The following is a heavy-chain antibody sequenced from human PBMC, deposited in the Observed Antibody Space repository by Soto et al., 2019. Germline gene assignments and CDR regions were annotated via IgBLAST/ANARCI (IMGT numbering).Heavy chain of an antibody. J-gene: IGHJ6*02. CDR3: ARSQGSSTSLEIYYYYYYGMDV. Sequence: GASVKVSWKASGGTFSSYAISWVRQAPGQGLEWMGGIIPIPGTANYAQKFQGRVTITADESTSTAYMELSSLRSEDTAVYYCARSQGSSTSLEIYYYYYYGMDVWGQGTTVTVSS. D-gene: IGHD2-2*01. CDR2: IIPIPGTA. V-gene: IGHV1-69*13. CDR1: GGTFSSYA.